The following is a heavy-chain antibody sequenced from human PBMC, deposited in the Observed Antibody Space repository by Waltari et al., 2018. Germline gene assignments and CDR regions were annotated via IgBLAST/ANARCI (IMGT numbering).Heavy chain of an antibody. V-gene: IGHV1-2*02. J-gene: IGHJ4*02. CDR3: ARVGQRRGWSIDY. D-gene: IGHD6-19*01. Sequence: QVQLVQSGAEVKKPGASVKVSCKASGYTFTGYYMHWVRQAPGQGLEWMGWINPNSGGTNDAQKFQGRVTMTRDTSISTAYMELSRLRSDDTAVYYCARVGQRRGWSIDYWGQGTLVTVSS. CDR2: INPNSGGT. CDR1: GYTFTGYY.